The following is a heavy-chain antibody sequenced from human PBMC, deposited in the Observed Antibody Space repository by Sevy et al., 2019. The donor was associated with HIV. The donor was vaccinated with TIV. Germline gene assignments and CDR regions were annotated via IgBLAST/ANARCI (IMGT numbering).Heavy chain of an antibody. J-gene: IGHJ4*02. Sequence: GGSLRLSCTGSGFTFGDYAMSWFRQAPGMGLEWVGLIRSKDYGGATEYAASVKGRFTISRDDSKSFADLQMNSLKTEDTAVYYCTRGYYYDSSGYSDYWGQGTLVTVSS. CDR1: GFTFGDYA. CDR3: TRGYYYDSSGYSDY. V-gene: IGHV3-49*03. D-gene: IGHD3-22*01. CDR2: IRSKDYGGAT.